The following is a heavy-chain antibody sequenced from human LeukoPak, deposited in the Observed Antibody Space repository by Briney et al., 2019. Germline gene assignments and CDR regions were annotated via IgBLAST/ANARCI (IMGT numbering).Heavy chain of an antibody. Sequence: GGSLRLSCAASGFTVSSNYMSWVRQAPGKGLEWVSVIYSGGSTYYADSVKGRFTISRDNSKNTLYLQMNSLRAEDTAVYYCARVRSWAYPEDAFDIWGQGTMVIVSS. CDR3: ARVRSWAYPEDAFDI. CDR2: IYSGGST. CDR1: GFTVSSNY. J-gene: IGHJ3*02. D-gene: IGHD3-16*01. V-gene: IGHV3-66*01.